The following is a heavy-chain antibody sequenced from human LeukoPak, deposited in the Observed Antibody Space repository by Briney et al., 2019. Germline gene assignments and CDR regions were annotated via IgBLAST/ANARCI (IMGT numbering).Heavy chain of an antibody. CDR2: IVVGSGNT. J-gene: IGHJ3*02. CDR3: AAVLGPIAAAVFDAFDI. V-gene: IGHV1-58*02. CDR1: GFTFTSSA. Sequence: GASVKVSCKASGFTFTSSAMQWVRQARGQRLEWIGWIVVGSGNTNYAQKFQERVTITRDMSTSTAYMELSSLRSEDTAVYYCAAVLGPIAAAVFDAFDIWGQGTMVTVSS. D-gene: IGHD6-13*01.